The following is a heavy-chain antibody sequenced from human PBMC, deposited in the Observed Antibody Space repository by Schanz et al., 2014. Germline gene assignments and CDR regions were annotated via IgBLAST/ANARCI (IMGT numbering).Heavy chain of an antibody. CDR2: IWYDENNK. D-gene: IGHD1-1*01. CDR3: ARAHGNNWYGKGLDY. J-gene: IGHJ4*02. V-gene: IGHV3-33*08. Sequence: QVQLVESGGGVVQPGGSLRLSCAAYGFTLSSYAMHWVRQAPGKGLEWVAVIWYDENNKYYADSVKGRFTMSRDNSKNTLYLQMNSLRAEDTAVYYCARAHGNNWYGKGLDYWGQGTLXTVSS. CDR1: GFTLSSYA.